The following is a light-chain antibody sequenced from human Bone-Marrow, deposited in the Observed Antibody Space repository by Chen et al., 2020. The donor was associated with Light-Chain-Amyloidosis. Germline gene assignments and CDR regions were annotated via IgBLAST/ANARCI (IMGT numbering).Light chain of an antibody. Sequence: ETVFTQSPATLSLSPGERATLSCRASQSVSSYLAWYQQKPGQAPRLLIYDASNRATGIPARFSGSGSGTDFTLTISSLEPEDFAVYYCQQRRNWPPLTFGGGTKVEIK. CDR2: DAS. V-gene: IGKV3-11*01. CDR1: QSVSSY. CDR3: QQRRNWPPLT. J-gene: IGKJ4*01.